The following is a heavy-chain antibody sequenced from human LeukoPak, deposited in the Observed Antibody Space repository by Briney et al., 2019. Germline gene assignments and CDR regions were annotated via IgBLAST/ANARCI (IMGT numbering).Heavy chain of an antibody. J-gene: IGHJ4*02. CDR1: GYSIRSSNW. D-gene: IGHD6-19*01. CDR3: ARNSGGYSSGWYPDY. V-gene: IGHV4-28*01. CDR2: IYYSGST. Sequence: SETLSLTCAVSGYSIRSSNWWGCIRQPPGKGLEWIGYIYYSGSTYYNPSLKGRVTISVDTPKNPLSLKLNSVTAVDTAVYYCARNSGGYSSGWYPDYWGQGTLVTVSS.